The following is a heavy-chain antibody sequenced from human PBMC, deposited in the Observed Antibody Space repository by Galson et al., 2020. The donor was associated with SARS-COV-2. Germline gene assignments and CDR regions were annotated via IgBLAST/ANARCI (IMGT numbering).Heavy chain of an antibody. V-gene: IGHV3-30*18. CDR2: ISYDGSNK. D-gene: IGHD3-22*01. J-gene: IGHJ4*02. CDR1: GFTFSSYG. CDR3: AKSLSGYYYFDY. Sequence: GESLKISCAASGFTFSSYGMHWVRQAPGKGLEWVAVISYDGSNKYYADSVKGRFTISRDNSKNTLYLQMNSLRAEDTAVYYCAKSLSGYYYFDYWGQGTLVTVSS.